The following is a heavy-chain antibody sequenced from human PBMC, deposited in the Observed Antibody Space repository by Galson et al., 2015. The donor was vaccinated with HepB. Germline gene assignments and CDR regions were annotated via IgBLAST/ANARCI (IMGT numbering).Heavy chain of an antibody. CDR1: GFTSSNAW. V-gene: IGHV3-15*07. J-gene: IGHJ3*02. CDR2: IKSKTDGGTT. D-gene: IGHD3-3*01. Sequence: SLRLSCAASGFTSSNAWMNWVRQAPGKGLEWVGRIKSKTDGGTTDYAAPVKGRFTISRDDSKNTLYLQMNSLKTEDTAVYYCTTPKGDFWSGYYILGDAFDIWGQGTMVTVSS. CDR3: TTPKGDFWSGYYILGDAFDI.